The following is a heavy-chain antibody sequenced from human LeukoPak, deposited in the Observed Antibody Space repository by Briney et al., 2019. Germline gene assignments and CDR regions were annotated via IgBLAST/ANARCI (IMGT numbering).Heavy chain of an antibody. CDR3: PRDADPYYYGSGSFDY. D-gene: IGHD3-10*01. J-gene: IGHJ4*02. CDR2: ISSSSSYI. V-gene: IGHV3-21*01. Sequence: PGGSLRLSCAASGFTFSSYSMNWVRQAPGKGLEWVSSISSSSSYIYYADSVKGRFTISRDNAKNSLYLQMNSLRAEDTAVYYCPRDADPYYYGSGSFDYWGQGTLVTVSS. CDR1: GFTFSSYS.